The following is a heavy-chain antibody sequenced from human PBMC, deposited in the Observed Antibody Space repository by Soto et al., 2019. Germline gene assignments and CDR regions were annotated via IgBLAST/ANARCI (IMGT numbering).Heavy chain of an antibody. CDR3: ARVPVANCSGGSCYLDAFDI. CDR1: GGSISSSNW. Sequence: QVQLQESGPGLVKPSGTLSLTCAVSGGSISSSNWWSWVRQPPGKGLEWIGEIYHSGSTNYNPSLKSRVTISVDKSKNQFSLKLSSVTAADTAVYYCARVPVANCSGGSCYLDAFDIWGQGTMVTVSS. D-gene: IGHD2-15*01. V-gene: IGHV4-4*02. J-gene: IGHJ3*02. CDR2: IYHSGST.